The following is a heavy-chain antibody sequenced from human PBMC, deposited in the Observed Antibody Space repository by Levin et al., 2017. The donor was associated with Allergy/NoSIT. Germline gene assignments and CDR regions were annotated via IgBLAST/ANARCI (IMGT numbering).Heavy chain of an antibody. CDR1: GGTFSSYA. V-gene: IGHV1-69*06. Sequence: KISCKASGGTFSSYAISWVRQAPGQGLEWMGGIIPIFGTANYAQKFQGRVTITADKSTSTAYMELSSLRSEDTAVYYCAREYRYYYGSGSYYFDYWGQGTLVTVSS. CDR2: IIPIFGTA. J-gene: IGHJ4*02. CDR3: AREYRYYYGSGSYYFDY. D-gene: IGHD3-10*01.